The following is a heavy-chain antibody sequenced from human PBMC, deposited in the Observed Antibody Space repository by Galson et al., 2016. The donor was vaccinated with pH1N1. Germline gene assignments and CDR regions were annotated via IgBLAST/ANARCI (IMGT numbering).Heavy chain of an antibody. V-gene: IGHV2-70*01. J-gene: IGHJ4*02. CDR1: GSSLSTSGMC. D-gene: IGHD4-17*01. CDR2: IDWDDDK. CDR3: ARLDYGDYSGYFEY. Sequence: VKPTQTLTLTCTFSGSSLSTSGMCVSWIRQPPGKALEWLALIDWDDDKYYSTSLKTRLTISKDTSKNQVVLTMTNMDPVDTATYYCARLDYGDYSGYFEYWGQGTLVTVSS.